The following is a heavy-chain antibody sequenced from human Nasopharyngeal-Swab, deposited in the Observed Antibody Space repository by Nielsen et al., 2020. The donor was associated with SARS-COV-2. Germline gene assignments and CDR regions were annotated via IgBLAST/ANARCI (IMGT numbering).Heavy chain of an antibody. V-gene: IGHV3-30*18. CDR2: ISYDGSNK. D-gene: IGHD3-22*01. Sequence: GESLKTSCAASGFPFSSYGMHWVRQAPGKGLEWVAVISYDGSNKYYADSVKGRFTIYRDNSKNTLYLQMHSLRAEDTAVYYCAKGITMIVVVEGFDYWGQGTLVTVSS. CDR3: AKGITMIVVVEGFDY. J-gene: IGHJ4*02. CDR1: GFPFSSYG.